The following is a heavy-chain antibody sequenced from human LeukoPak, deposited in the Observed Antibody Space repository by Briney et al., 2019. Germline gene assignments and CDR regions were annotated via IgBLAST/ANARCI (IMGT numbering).Heavy chain of an antibody. J-gene: IGHJ4*02. Sequence: ASVKVSCKVSGYTLTELSMHWVRQAPGKGLEWMGGFDPEDGETIYAQKFQGRVTMTEDTSTDTAYMELSSLRSEDTAVYYCATVRRYLGAAAGESINKFDYWGQGTLVTVSS. D-gene: IGHD6-13*01. V-gene: IGHV1-24*01. CDR2: FDPEDGET. CDR1: GYTLTELS. CDR3: ATVRRYLGAAAGESINKFDY.